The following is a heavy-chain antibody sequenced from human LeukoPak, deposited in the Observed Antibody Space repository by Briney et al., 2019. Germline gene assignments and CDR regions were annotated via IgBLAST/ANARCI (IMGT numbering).Heavy chain of an antibody. D-gene: IGHD5-12*01. Sequence: SETLSLTCTVSGGSISSYYWTWIRQPAGKGLEWIGRIYSSGSNNYNPSLKSRVTMSLDTSKNHFSLNLTSVTAADTAVYYCAREPTSGREPTSGRPLDYWGQGTLVTVSS. CDR3: AREPTSGREPTSGRPLDY. CDR2: IYSSGSN. CDR1: GGSISSYY. J-gene: IGHJ4*02. V-gene: IGHV4-4*07.